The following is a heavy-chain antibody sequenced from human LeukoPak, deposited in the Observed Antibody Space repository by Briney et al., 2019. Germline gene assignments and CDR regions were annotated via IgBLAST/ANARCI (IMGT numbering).Heavy chain of an antibody. CDR3: ARAGLYCSGGTCYLNWFDP. CDR1: GGSISSYY. V-gene: IGHV4-59*01. CDR2: IYYSGST. J-gene: IGHJ5*02. Sequence: PSETLSLTCTVSGGSISSYYWSWIRQPPGKGLEWIGYIYYSGSTNYNPSLKSRVTISVDTSKNQFSLKLSSVTAADTAVYYCARAGLYCSGGTCYLNWFDPWGQGTLVTVSS. D-gene: IGHD2-15*01.